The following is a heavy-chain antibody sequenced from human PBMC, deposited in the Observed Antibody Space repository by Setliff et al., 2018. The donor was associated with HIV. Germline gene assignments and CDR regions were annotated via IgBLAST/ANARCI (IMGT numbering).Heavy chain of an antibody. Sequence: ASVKVSCKTSGYTFSGYYLHWVRRAPGRGLEWMGWINPNSGATNYARNLQGRVTMTRDTSISTAYMDLSSLTSDDTAVYYCALASIVSTARWNHWGRGTLVTVSS. CDR1: GYTFSGYY. V-gene: IGHV1-2*02. D-gene: IGHD1-26*01. CDR2: INPNSGAT. J-gene: IGHJ4*02. CDR3: ALASIVSTARWNH.